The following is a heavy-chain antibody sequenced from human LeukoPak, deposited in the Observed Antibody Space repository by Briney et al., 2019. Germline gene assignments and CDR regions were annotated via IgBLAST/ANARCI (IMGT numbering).Heavy chain of an antibody. V-gene: IGHV3-53*01. CDR2: IYSGGST. CDR1: GFTVSSNY. D-gene: IGHD3-10*01. J-gene: IGHJ4*02. Sequence: GGSLRLSCAASGFTVSSNYMSWVRQAPGKGLEWVSVIYSGGSTYYADSVKGRFTISRDNSKNTLYLQMNSLRAEDTAVYYCARERRVRGVIASYYFDYWGQGTLVTVSS. CDR3: ARERRVRGVIASYYFDY.